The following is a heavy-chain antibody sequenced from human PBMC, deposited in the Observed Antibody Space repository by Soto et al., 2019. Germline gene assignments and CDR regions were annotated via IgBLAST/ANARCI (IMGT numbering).Heavy chain of an antibody. D-gene: IGHD3-22*01. CDR3: ARDHSDSSGYSTVTDY. J-gene: IGHJ4*02. CDR2: IKQDGSEK. V-gene: IGHV3-7*04. Sequence: GGSLRLSCAASGFTFSSYWMSLVRQAPGKGLEWVANIKQDGSEKYYVDSVKGRFTISRDNAKNSLYLQMNSLRAEDTAVYYCARDHSDSSGYSTVTDYWGQGTLVTVSS. CDR1: GFTFSSYW.